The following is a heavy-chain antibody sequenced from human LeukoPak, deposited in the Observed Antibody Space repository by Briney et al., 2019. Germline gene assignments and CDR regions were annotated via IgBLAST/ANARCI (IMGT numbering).Heavy chain of an antibody. CDR2: INHSGST. J-gene: IGHJ4*02. CDR3: ARGRIVASTNFDY. Sequence: SETLSLTCAAYGGSFSGYYWSWIRQPPGKGLEWIGEINHSGSTNYNPSLKSRVTISVDTSKNQFSLKLSSVTAADTAVYYCARGRIVASTNFDYWGQGTLVTVSS. D-gene: IGHD5-12*01. CDR1: GGSFSGYY. V-gene: IGHV4-34*01.